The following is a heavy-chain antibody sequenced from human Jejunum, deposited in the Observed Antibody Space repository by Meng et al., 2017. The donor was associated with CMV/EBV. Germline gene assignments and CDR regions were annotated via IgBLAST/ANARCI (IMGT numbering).Heavy chain of an antibody. Sequence: SGFIFNNYWMHWVRQAPGQGLVWISRVNTDGTSASYADSVKGRFSISRDNAKNTLYLQMDGLRDEDTALYYCAKARSSGWYGGANYWGQGTLVTVSS. J-gene: IGHJ4*02. D-gene: IGHD6-19*01. V-gene: IGHV3-74*01. CDR3: AKARSSGWYGGANY. CDR2: VNTDGTSA. CDR1: GFIFNNYW.